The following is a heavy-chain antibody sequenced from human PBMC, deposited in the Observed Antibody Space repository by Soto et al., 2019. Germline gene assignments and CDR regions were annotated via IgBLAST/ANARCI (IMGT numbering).Heavy chain of an antibody. J-gene: IGHJ6*02. CDR2: IIPLFGTT. Sequence: QVQVVQSGVEVRRPGSSVKVSCKASGDTFKNCVISWVRQAHGQGLEWMGGIIPLFGTTDFAQRFKGRLTITTDESTTTAYMELSRLRSEDTVTYYCAADLGFGKLSGAWGQGTTVIVSS. V-gene: IGHV1-69*01. D-gene: IGHD3-10*01. CDR3: AADLGFGKLSGA. CDR1: GDTFKNCV.